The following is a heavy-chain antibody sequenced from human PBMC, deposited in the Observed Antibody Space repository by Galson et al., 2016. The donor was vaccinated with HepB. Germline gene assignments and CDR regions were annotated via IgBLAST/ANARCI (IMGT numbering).Heavy chain of an antibody. CDR1: GYTFANYG. CDR3: ARDRGGYSDF. CDR2: INTNTGSP. V-gene: IGHV7-4-1*01. J-gene: IGHJ4*02. D-gene: IGHD4-23*01. Sequence: SVKVSCKASGYTFANYGLTWVRQAPGQGLEWMGWINTNTGSPTYAQGFTGRIVFSLDTTVSTTYLQIYSLPAGDTAVVYFARDRGGYSDFWGQGTLVTVSS.